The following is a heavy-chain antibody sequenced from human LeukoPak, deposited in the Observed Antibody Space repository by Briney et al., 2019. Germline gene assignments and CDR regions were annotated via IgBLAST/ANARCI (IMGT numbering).Heavy chain of an antibody. D-gene: IGHD3-3*01. V-gene: IGHV4-39*01. J-gene: IGHJ5*02. CDR2: IYYSGST. Sequence: SETLSLTCTVSGGSTSSSSYYWGWIRQPPGKGLEWIGSIYYSGSTYYNPSLKSRVTISVDTSKNQFSLKLSSVTAVDTAVYYCASIRFLEWFVNWFDPWGQGTLVTVSS. CDR1: GGSTSSSSYY. CDR3: ASIRFLEWFVNWFDP.